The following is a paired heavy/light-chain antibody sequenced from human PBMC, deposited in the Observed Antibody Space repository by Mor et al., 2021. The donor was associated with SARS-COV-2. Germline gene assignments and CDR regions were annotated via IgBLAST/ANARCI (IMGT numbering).Light chain of an antibody. J-gene: IGLJ1*01. CDR2: QDG. V-gene: IGLV3-1*01. Sequence: SYELTQPPSVSVSPGQTASITCSGDKLGDKYVCWYQQKPGQSPELVIYQDGKRPSGIPERFSGSNSGNTATLTISGTQSMDEADYYCQAWDSSTAFYVFGTGTKVTVL. CDR3: QAWDSSTAFYV. CDR1: KLGDKY.
Heavy chain of an antibody. CDR2: ISGISSYT. CDR1: GFTFSDYY. CDR3: ARDRDYAGNSYYGMDV. J-gene: IGHJ6*02. Sequence: QVQLVESGGGLVKPGGSLRLSCAASGFTFSDYYMIWIRQAPGKGLEWVSDISGISSYTNYADSVKGRFTISRDNAKNSLYLQMNGLRVEDTALYYCARDRDYAGNSYYGMDVWGQGTTVTVSS. V-gene: IGHV3-11*06. D-gene: IGHD4-17*01.